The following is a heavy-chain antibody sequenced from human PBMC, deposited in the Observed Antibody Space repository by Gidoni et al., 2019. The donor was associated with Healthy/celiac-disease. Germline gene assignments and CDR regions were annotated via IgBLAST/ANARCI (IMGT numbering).Heavy chain of an antibody. CDR2: ST. D-gene: IGHD3-22*01. J-gene: IGHJ3*02. V-gene: IGHV4-31*02. Sequence: STYYNPSLKSRVTISVDTSKNQFSLKLSSVTAADTAVYYCARVEAYYYDSSGYPPPHDAFDIWGQGTMVTVSS. CDR3: ARVEAYYYDSSGYPPPHDAFDI.